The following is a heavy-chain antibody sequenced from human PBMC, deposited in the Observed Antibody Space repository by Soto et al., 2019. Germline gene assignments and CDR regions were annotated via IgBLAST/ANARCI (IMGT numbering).Heavy chain of an antibody. D-gene: IGHD2-2*01. CDR3: ARGGSTPLSYYYMDV. CDR2: INPNSGGT. J-gene: IGHJ6*03. CDR1: GYTFTGYY. Sequence: GASVKVSCRASGYTFTGYYMHWVRQAPGQGLEWMGWINPNSGGTNYAQKFQGWVTMTRDTSISTAYMELSRLRSDDTAVYYCARGGSTPLSYYYMDVWGKGTTVTVSS. V-gene: IGHV1-2*04.